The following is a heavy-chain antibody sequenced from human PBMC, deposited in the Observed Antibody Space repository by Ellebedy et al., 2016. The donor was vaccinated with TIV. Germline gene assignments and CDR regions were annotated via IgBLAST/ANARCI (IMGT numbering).Heavy chain of an antibody. V-gene: IGHV4-34*01. Sequence: SETLSLTCAVYGGSFSDYFWSWIRQPPGKGLEWIGEINHSGSTNYNPSLKSRVTISVDTSKNQFSLKLSSVTAADTAVFYCARGLPKPMSAFDIWGQGTMVTVSS. CDR3: ARGLPKPMSAFDI. CDR2: INHSGST. CDR1: GGSFSDYF. J-gene: IGHJ3*02.